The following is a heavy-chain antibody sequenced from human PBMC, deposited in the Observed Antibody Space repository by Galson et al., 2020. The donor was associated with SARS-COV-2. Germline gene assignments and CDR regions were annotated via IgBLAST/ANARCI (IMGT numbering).Heavy chain of an antibody. J-gene: IGHJ4*02. CDR2: IKEDGSEK. Sequence: GESLKISCAASGFTFSHYWMSWVRQAPGKGLEWVANIKEDGSEKNYVDSVKGRFTISRDNAKNSLFLQMNSLRAEDTAVYFCARSLITTPPDYWGQGTLVTVSS. D-gene: IGHD4-4*01. CDR3: ARSLITTPPDY. CDR1: GFTFSHYW. V-gene: IGHV3-7*03.